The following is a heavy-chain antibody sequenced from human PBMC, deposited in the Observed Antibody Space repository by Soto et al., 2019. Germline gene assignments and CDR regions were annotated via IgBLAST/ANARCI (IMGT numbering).Heavy chain of an antibody. V-gene: IGHV3-23*01. J-gene: IGHJ4*02. D-gene: IGHD3-10*01. CDR3: AKAPFAFGTYGPWVYFDY. Sequence: PGGSLRLSCAASGFTFSSYAMSWVRQAPGKGLEWVSAISGSGGSTYYADSVKGRFTISRDNSKNTLYLQMNSLRAEDTAVYYCAKAPFAFGTYGPWVYFDYWGQGTL. CDR2: ISGSGGST. CDR1: GFTFSSYA.